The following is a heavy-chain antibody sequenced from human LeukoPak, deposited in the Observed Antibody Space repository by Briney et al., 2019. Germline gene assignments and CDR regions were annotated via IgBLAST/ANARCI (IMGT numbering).Heavy chain of an antibody. V-gene: IGHV3-23*01. CDR1: GFSFSNYA. CDR2: ISVGPT. J-gene: IGHJ4*02. Sequence: GGSLRLSCVASGFSFSNYAMGRVRQAPEKGLEWVAAISVGPTYYADSAKGRFTISRDNSKNMVYLQMSSLRAEDTAVYYCAKEPTYTASWYVDSWGQGTLVTVSS. CDR3: AKEPTYTASWYVDS. D-gene: IGHD6-13*01.